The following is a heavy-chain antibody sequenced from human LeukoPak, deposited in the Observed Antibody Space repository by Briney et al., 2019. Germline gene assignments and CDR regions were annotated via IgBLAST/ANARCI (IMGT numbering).Heavy chain of an antibody. CDR2: INHSGST. CDR3: ARSGRYSSSWYFVSRWFDP. Sequence: PSETLSLTCTVSGGSISSYYWSWIRQPPGKGLEWIGEINHSGSTNYNPSLKSRVTISVDTSKNQFSLKLSSVTAADTAVYYCARSGRYSSSWYFVSRWFDPWGQGTLVTVSS. J-gene: IGHJ5*02. D-gene: IGHD6-13*01. CDR1: GGSISSYY. V-gene: IGHV4-34*01.